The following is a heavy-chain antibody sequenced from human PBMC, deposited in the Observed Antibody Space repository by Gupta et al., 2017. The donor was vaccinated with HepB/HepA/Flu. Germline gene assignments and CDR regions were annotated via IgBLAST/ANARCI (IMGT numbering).Heavy chain of an antibody. CDR3: AGGPAVISFDF. D-gene: IGHD3-16*02. CDR2: INPHSGVT. Sequence: QVQLVQSGAEVRKPGASVKVSCTASGYTFTGYYIHWLRQAPGQGLEWMGRINPHSGVTDYAQKFQGRVTMTRDTSVSTAYMELSSLRSDDTAVYFCAGGPAVISFDFWGQGALVTVSA. CDR1: GYTFTGYY. V-gene: IGHV1-2*06. J-gene: IGHJ4*02.